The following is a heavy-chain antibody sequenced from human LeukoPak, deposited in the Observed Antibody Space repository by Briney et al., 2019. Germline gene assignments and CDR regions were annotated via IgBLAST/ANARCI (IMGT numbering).Heavy chain of an antibody. CDR2: INPNSGGT. CDR3: AKDLEL. J-gene: IGHJ5*02. V-gene: IGHV1-2*02. CDR1: GYTFTNYY. Sequence: ASVKVSCKASGYTFTNYYIHWVRQAPGQGLEWMGWINPNSGGTNYAQKFQGRVTMTRDTSISTAYMELSRLTSDDTAVCYCAKDLELWGQGTLVAVSS.